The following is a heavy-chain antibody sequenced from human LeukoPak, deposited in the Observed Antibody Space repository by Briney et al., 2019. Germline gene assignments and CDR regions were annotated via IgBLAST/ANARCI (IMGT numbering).Heavy chain of an antibody. V-gene: IGHV4-4*07. J-gene: IGHJ4*02. CDR2: VYPSGGF. CDR3: ARQNGGYDYFDY. CDR1: GGSINNYY. Sequence: PSETLSLTCTVSGGSINNYYWSWIRQPAGKGLEWIGRVYPSGGFTSNPSLKSRITMSVGKSQNQFSLNLSSVTAADTAVYFCARQNGGYDYFDYWGQGTLVTVSS. D-gene: IGHD5-12*01.